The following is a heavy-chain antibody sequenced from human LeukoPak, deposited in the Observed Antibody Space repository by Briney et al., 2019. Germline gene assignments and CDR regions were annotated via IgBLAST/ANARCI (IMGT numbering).Heavy chain of an antibody. J-gene: IGHJ6*03. V-gene: IGHV4-34*01. CDR1: GGSFSGYY. D-gene: IGHD3-22*01. CDR2: INHSRST. CDR3: ASSGYYDYYYYYMDV. Sequence: SETLSLTCAVYGGSFSGYYWSWIRQPPGKGLEWIGEINHSRSTNYNPSLKSRVTISVDTSKNQFSLKLSSVTAADTAVYYCASSGYYDYYYYYMDVWGKGTTVTVSS.